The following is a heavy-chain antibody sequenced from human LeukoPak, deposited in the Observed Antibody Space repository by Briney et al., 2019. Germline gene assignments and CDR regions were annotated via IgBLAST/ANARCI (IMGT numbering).Heavy chain of an antibody. J-gene: IGHJ5*02. Sequence: GRSLRLSCAASGFTFSNYGMHWVRQAPGKGLEWVAVIWFDGTNKFYADSVKGRFTISRDDSRNTLFLQMDSLRAEDTAVYYCVKDAFYVKDDFDPWGQGTLVTVSS. V-gene: IGHV3-33*03. CDR1: GFTFSNYG. CDR2: IWFDGTNK. CDR3: VKDAFYVKDDFDP. D-gene: IGHD3-3*01.